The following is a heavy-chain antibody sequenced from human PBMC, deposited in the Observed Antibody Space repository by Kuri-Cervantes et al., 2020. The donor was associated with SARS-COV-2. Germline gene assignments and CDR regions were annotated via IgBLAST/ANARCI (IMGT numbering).Heavy chain of an antibody. Sequence: ESLKISCTVSGGSISSSSYYWGWIRQPPGKGLEWIGSIYYSGSTYYNPSLKSRVTISVDTSKNQFSLKLSSVTAADTAVYYCARAWGYWGQGTLVTVSS. CDR3: ARAWGY. CDR1: GGSISSSSYY. J-gene: IGHJ4*02. D-gene: IGHD3-16*01. CDR2: IYYSGST. V-gene: IGHV4-39*01.